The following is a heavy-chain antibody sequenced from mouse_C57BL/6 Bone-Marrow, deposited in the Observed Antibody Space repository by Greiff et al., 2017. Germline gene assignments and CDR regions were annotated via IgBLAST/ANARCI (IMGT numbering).Heavy chain of an antibody. CDR2: IFPGSGST. J-gene: IGHJ4*01. V-gene: IGHV1-56*01. CDR3: ARRGPYYSNTYAMDY. D-gene: IGHD2-5*01. Sequence: GLGLQWIGEIFPGSGSTYYNEKFKGKATLTVDTSSSTAYMQLSSLTSEDSAVYFCARRGPYYSNTYAMDYWGQGTSVTVSS.